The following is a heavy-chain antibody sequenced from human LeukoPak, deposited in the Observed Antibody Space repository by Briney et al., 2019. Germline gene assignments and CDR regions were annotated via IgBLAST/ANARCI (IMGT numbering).Heavy chain of an antibody. Sequence: GGSLRLSCAASGFTFSDYYMSWIRQAPGKGLEWVSYISSSSSYTNYADSVKGRFTISTDNAKNSLYLQMNSLRAEDTAVYYCARESSNNSGYDSIDYWGQGTLVTVSS. D-gene: IGHD5-12*01. CDR2: ISSSSSYT. CDR1: GFTFSDYY. CDR3: ARESSNNSGYDSIDY. J-gene: IGHJ4*02. V-gene: IGHV3-11*05.